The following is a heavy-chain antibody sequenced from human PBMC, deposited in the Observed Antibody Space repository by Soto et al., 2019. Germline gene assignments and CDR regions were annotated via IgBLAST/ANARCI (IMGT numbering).Heavy chain of an antibody. CDR2: ISSSGSTI. V-gene: IGHV3-48*03. Sequence: PGGPLRLSCSASGFTFRSYEMNWVRNAPGKGLEWVSYISSSGSTIYYADSVKGRFTISRDNAKNSLYLQMNSLRAEDTAVYYCARVYYYGSSAYYFDYWGRGSRVSVSS. CDR3: ARVYYYGSSAYYFDY. D-gene: IGHD3-22*01. J-gene: IGHJ4*02. CDR1: GFTFRSYE.